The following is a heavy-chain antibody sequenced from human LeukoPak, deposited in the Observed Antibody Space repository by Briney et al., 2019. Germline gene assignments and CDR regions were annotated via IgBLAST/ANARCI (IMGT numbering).Heavy chain of an antibody. CDR1: GFTFGDYA. CDR2: IRDKTYGGTT. V-gene: IGHV3-49*04. Sequence: GRSLRLSCTASGFTFGDYAMSWVRQAPGKGLAWVGFIRDKTYGGTTEYAASVKGRFTISRDDSRGIAYLQMNGLKTEDTAVYYCTRDRGYCSSTSCYAWFDPWGQGTLVTVSS. CDR3: TRDRGYCSSTSCYAWFDP. D-gene: IGHD2-2*01. J-gene: IGHJ5*02.